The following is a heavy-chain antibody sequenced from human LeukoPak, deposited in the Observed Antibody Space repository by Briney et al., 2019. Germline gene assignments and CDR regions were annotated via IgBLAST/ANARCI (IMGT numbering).Heavy chain of an antibody. CDR3: ARETVPAAANYYGMDV. CDR2: IWYDGSNK. CDR1: GFTFSSYG. V-gene: IGHV3-33*01. J-gene: IGHJ6*02. D-gene: IGHD2-2*01. Sequence: PGGSLRLSCAASGFTFSSYGMHWVRQAPGKGLEWVAVIWYDGSNKYYADSVKGRFTISRDNSKNTLYLQMNSLRAEDTAVYYCARETVPAAANYYGMDVWGQGTTVTVSS.